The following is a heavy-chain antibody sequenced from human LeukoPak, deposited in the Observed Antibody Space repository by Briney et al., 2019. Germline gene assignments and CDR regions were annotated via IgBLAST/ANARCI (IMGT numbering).Heavy chain of an antibody. CDR1: GYTFTNYG. CDR2: ISAYNGNT. J-gene: IGHJ4*02. D-gene: IGHD3-16*01. CDR3: ARDHGGVLDY. Sequence: ASVKVSCKASGYTFTNYGISWVRQAPGQGLEWMGWISAYNGNTNYAQKFQGRVTMTTDTSTTTAYMELRSLRSDDTAVYYCARDHGGVLDYWGQGTLVTVSS. V-gene: IGHV1-18*01.